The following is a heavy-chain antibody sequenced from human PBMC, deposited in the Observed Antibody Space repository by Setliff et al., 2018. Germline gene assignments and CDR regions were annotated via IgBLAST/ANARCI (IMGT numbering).Heavy chain of an antibody. D-gene: IGHD3-22*01. V-gene: IGHV4-34*01. CDR3: AKGPDSSGYQGWFDP. CDR2: INHSGST. Sequence: PSETLSLTCAVYGGSFSGYYWSWIRQPPGKGLEWIGEINHSGSTNYNQSLKSRVTISVDTSKNQFSLKLSSVTAADTAVYYCAKGPDSSGYQGWFDPWGQGTLVTVSS. J-gene: IGHJ5*02. CDR1: GGSFSGYY.